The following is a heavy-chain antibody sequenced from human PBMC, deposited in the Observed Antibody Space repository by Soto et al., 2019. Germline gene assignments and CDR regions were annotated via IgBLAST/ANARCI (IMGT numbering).Heavy chain of an antibody. CDR3: AGIIVVGVRLFDP. CDR2: INHSGST. D-gene: IGHD2-15*01. J-gene: IGHJ5*02. V-gene: IGHV4-34*01. CDR1: GGSFSGYY. Sequence: SETLSLTCAVYGGSFSGYYWSWIRQPPGKGLEWIGEINHSGSTNYNPSLKSRVTISVDTSKNQFSLKLSSVTAADTAVYYCAGIIVVGVRLFDPWGQGTLVTVSS.